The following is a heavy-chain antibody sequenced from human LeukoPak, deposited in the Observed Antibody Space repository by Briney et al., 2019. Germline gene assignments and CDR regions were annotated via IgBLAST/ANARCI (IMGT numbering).Heavy chain of an antibody. CDR3: AHRQGGSSRGWSTGYFDL. V-gene: IGHV2-5*02. CDR2: IYWDDDK. J-gene: IGHJ2*01. Sequence: SGPTLVKPTQTLTLTCTFSGFSLSTSGVGVGWIRQPPGKTLGWLALIYWDDDKRYSPSLKNRLTIAKDTSKNQVVLTMTNMDPVDTATYYCAHRQGGSSRGWSTGYFDLWGRGTLVTVSS. CDR1: GFSLSTSGVG. D-gene: IGHD6-19*01.